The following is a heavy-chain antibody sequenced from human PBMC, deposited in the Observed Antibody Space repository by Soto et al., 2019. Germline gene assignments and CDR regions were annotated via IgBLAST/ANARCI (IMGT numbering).Heavy chain of an antibody. J-gene: IGHJ6*02. V-gene: IGHV4-34*01. CDR3: AAWAEAGKIHYYYGMDV. Sequence: PXGTLSLTCAVYGGSFSGYYWSWIRQPPGKGLEWIGEINHSGSTNYNPSLKSRVTISVDTSKNQFSLKLSSVTAADTAVYYCAAWAEAGKIHYYYGMDVWGQGTTVTVSS. D-gene: IGHD6-13*01. CDR2: INHSGST. CDR1: GGSFSGYY.